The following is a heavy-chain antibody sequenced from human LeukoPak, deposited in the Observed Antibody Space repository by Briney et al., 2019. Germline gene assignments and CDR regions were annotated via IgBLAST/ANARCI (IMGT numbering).Heavy chain of an antibody. CDR3: ATVKGYDYHFDY. CDR1: GYTFTDYF. D-gene: IGHD5-12*01. V-gene: IGHV1-2*02. Sequence: GASVKDSCKAPGYTFTDYFMHTVRQAPGQRLEWMGWIKRSSGGTNYAQKVQGRLTMTRDTSINTGYMELSRLRSDDTAVYYCATVKGYDYHFDYWGQGTLVTVSS. J-gene: IGHJ4*02. CDR2: IKRSSGGT.